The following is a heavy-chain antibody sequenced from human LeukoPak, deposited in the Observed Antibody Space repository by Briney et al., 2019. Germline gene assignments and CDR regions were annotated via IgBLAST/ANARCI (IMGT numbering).Heavy chain of an antibody. D-gene: IGHD6-19*01. J-gene: IGHJ1*01. CDR3: ARAPPLERIGWYGEDEF. CDR2: ISGNGDKT. CDR1: GFTFSSYA. V-gene: IGHV3-64*01. Sequence: GGSLRLSCAASGFTFSSYAMHWVRQAPGKGPEYVAAISGNGDKTHYGSSVQGRFTVSRDNSKNTLYLQMGSLRTGDMAVYYCARAPPLERIGWYGEDEFRGQGTLVTVSS.